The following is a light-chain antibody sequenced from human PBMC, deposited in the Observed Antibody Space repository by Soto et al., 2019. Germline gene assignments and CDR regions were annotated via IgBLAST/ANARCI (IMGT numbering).Light chain of an antibody. CDR3: QQYNSYSET. CDR1: QSISRW. V-gene: IGKV1-5*01. J-gene: IGKJ1*01. Sequence: DIQMNQSRSTLSSSVGDRVTITSLASQSISRWLAWHQQKPGKAPKLLIYDASRLESGVASRFSGSGSGTEFTLTISSLQPDDFATYYCQQYNSYSETFGQGTKV. CDR2: DAS.